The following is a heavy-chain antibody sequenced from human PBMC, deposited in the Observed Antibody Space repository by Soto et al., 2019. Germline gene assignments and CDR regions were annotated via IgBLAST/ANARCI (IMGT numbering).Heavy chain of an antibody. Sequence: EVQLLESGGGLVQPGGSLRLSCTASGFTFSSYVMNWVRQAPGKGLEWVSTISPGGGSTYYADSVKGRFTISRDNSKNTLYVQMSSLRAEDTAVYYCAKSQRGSGGSCYSDWGQGTLVTVSS. CDR3: AKSQRGSGGSCYSD. J-gene: IGHJ4*02. D-gene: IGHD2-15*01. CDR2: ISPGGGST. CDR1: GFTFSSYV. V-gene: IGHV3-23*01.